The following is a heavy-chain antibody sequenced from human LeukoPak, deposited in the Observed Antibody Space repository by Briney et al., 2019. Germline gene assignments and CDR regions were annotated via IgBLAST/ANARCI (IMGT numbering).Heavy chain of an antibody. CDR2: IYYSGST. V-gene: IGHV4-30-4*01. J-gene: IGHJ4*02. Sequence: SQTLSLTCTVSGGSISSGDYYWSWIRQPPGKGLEWIGYIYYSGSTYYNPSLKSRVTISVYTSKNQFSLKLSSVTAADTAVYYCARVSGAAFPFIDYWGQGTLVTVSS. CDR3: ARVSGAAFPFIDY. D-gene: IGHD3-10*01. CDR1: GGSISSGDYY.